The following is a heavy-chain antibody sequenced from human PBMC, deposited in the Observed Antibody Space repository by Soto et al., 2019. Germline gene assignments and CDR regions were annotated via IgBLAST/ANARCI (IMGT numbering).Heavy chain of an antibody. D-gene: IGHD3-16*02. CDR2: IKRKTDGETT. Sequence: EVQLVESGGGLVQPGGSLKLSCEASGFTFFSGSAIHWVRQASGKGLEWVGRIKRKTDGETTDYAAPVKGRFTISRDDSEHTLYLHMSTPKSEDTAVYYCCTDSYDFVWGSYRFLQYRGQGTLVTVTS. CDR1: GFTFFSGSA. J-gene: IGHJ4*02. V-gene: IGHV3-15*01. CDR3: CTDSYDFVWGSYRFLQY.